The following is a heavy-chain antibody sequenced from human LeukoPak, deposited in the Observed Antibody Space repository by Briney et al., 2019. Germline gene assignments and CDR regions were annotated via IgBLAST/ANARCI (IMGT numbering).Heavy chain of an antibody. CDR2: IIPIFGTA. CDR1: GGTLGSYA. D-gene: IGHD1-1*01. Sequence: SVKVSCKASGGTLGSYAISWVRQAPGQGLEWMGGIIPIFGTANYAQKFQGRVTITADESTSTAYMELSSLRSEDTAVYYCARGTTGTTFNWFDPWGRGTLVTVSS. CDR3: ARGTTGTTFNWFDP. V-gene: IGHV1-69*01. J-gene: IGHJ5*02.